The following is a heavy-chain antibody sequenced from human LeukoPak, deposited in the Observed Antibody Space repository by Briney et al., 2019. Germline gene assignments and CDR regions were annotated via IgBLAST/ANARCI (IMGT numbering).Heavy chain of an antibody. J-gene: IGHJ3*02. CDR3: VKEHVDRAFTRSFEI. V-gene: IGHV3-23*01. CDR1: GFSFSTNP. CDR2: ISPDRT. Sequence: GGSLRLSCAASGFSFSTNPMSWVRQAPGKGLEWVSAISPDRTYYADSVKGRLTISRDNYKNTVDLHINSPRAADTAIYYCVKEHVDRAFTRSFEIWGQGTVVTVSS. D-gene: IGHD3-10*01.